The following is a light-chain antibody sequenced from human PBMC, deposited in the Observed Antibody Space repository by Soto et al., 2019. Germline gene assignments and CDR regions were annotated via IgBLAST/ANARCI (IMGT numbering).Light chain of an antibody. J-gene: IGLJ2*01. CDR2: EVS. CDR1: SSDVGGYNY. V-gene: IGLV2-14*01. Sequence: QSVLTQPASVSGSPGQSITISCTGTSSDVGGYNYVSWYQQHPGKAPKLMIYEVSNRPSGVSNRFSGSKSGNTASLTISGLQAEDEADYYCSSYTSGNTLVFGGGTQLTVL. CDR3: SSYTSGNTLV.